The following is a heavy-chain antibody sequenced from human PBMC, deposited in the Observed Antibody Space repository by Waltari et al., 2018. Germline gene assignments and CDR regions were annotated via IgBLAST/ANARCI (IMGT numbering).Heavy chain of an antibody. J-gene: IGHJ4*02. Sequence: QVQLQESGPGLVKPSQTLSLTCTVSGGSLSSGRSYWSWIRQPAGKGLEWIGRIYTSGSTNYNPSLKRRVTISVDTSKNQFSLKLSSVTAADTAVYYCARDLSAAAGFDYWGQGTLVTVSS. CDR1: GGSLSSGRSY. D-gene: IGHD6-13*01. CDR2: IYTSGST. V-gene: IGHV4-61*02. CDR3: ARDLSAAAGFDY.